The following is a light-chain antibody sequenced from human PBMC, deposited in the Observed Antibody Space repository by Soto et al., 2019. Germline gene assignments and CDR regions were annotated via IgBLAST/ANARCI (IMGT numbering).Light chain of an antibody. Sequence: ESVLTQSPGTLSLSPGERATLSCRASQSVSSSYLAWYQQKPGQAPRLLIYGASSRATGIPDRFSGSGSGTDFTLTISRLEPEDFAVYYCQQDGSSPRFTFGPGTKVDIK. CDR2: GAS. CDR3: QQDGSSPRFT. V-gene: IGKV3-20*01. J-gene: IGKJ3*01. CDR1: QSVSSSY.